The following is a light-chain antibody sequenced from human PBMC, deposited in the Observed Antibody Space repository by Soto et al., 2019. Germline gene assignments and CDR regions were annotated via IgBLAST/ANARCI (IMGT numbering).Light chain of an antibody. J-gene: IGKJ3*01. CDR3: QTYNSAPRT. V-gene: IGKV1-27*01. CDR1: QGISNY. Sequence: DIQMTQSPSSLSASVGDRVTITCRASQGISNYLAWYQQKPGKVPKLLIYAASTLQSGVPSRFSGSGSGTDFTLITSSLQPEDVATYYCQTYNSAPRTFGPGTKVDI. CDR2: AAS.